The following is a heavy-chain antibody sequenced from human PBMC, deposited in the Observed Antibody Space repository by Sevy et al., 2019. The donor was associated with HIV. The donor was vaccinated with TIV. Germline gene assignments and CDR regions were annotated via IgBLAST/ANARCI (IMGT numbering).Heavy chain of an antibody. Sequence: GGSLRLSCAASGFTFSSYAVHWVRQAPGKGLEWVAVISYDGSKKYYPDSVKGRFTISRDNSKNTLYLQMNSLRPEDTAVYYCARDPNDYGDYVYYLYGMDVWGQRTTVTVSS. CDR1: GFTFSSYA. V-gene: IGHV3-30-3*01. CDR2: ISYDGSKK. CDR3: ARDPNDYGDYVYYLYGMDV. D-gene: IGHD4-17*01. J-gene: IGHJ6*02.